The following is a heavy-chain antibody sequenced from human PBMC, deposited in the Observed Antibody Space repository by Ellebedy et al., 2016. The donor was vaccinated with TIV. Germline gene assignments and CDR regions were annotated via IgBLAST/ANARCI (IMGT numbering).Heavy chain of an antibody. Sequence: GGSLRLSXAASGFTFSSYSMNWVRQAPGKGLEWVSSISSSSSYIYYADSVKGRFTISRDNAKNSLYLQMNSLRAEDTAVYYCARVHSLYGGNSGFRYWGQGTLVTVSS. D-gene: IGHD4-23*01. V-gene: IGHV3-21*01. CDR2: ISSSSSYI. CDR3: ARVHSLYGGNSGFRY. CDR1: GFTFSSYS. J-gene: IGHJ4*02.